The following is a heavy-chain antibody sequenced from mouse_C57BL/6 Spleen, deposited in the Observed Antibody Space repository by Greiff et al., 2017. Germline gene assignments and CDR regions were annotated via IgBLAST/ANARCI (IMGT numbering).Heavy chain of an antibody. D-gene: IGHD1-1*01. CDR3: ARSPSTVVATGFDY. V-gene: IGHV1-26*01. CDR2: INPNNGGT. CDR1: GYTFTDYY. J-gene: IGHJ2*01. Sequence: VQLQQSGPELVKPGASVKISCKASGYTFTDYYMNWVKQSHGKSLEWIGDINPNNGGTSYNQKFKGKATLTVDKSSSTAYMELRILTSEDSAVYYGARSPSTVVATGFDYWGQGTTLTVSS.